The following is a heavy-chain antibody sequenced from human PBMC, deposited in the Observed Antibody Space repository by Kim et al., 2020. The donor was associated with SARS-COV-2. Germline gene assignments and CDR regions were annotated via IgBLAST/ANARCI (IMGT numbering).Heavy chain of an antibody. CDR2: ISYDGSNK. CDR3: ATSGYSSGWEYYYYYYGMDV. CDR1: GFTFSSYG. D-gene: IGHD6-19*01. V-gene: IGHV3-33*05. Sequence: GGSLRLSCAASGFTFSSYGMHWVRQAPGKGLEWVAVISYDGSNKYYADSVKGRFTISRDNSKNTLYLQMNSLRAEDTAVYYCATSGYSSGWEYYYYYYGMDVWGQGTTVTVSS. J-gene: IGHJ6*02.